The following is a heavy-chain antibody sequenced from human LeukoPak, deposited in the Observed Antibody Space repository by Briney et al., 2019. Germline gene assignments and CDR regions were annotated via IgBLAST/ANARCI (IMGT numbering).Heavy chain of an antibody. Sequence: PGGSLRLSCAASGFTFITYWMTWVRQAPGKGLEWVANIKQDGSEKYYVDSVKSRFTVYRDNAKNSLYLQMNSLRAEDTAVYYCARVYRSSSGYCFDFWGQGTLVTVSS. J-gene: IGHJ4*02. CDR1: GFTFITYW. CDR3: ARVYRSSSGYCFDF. CDR2: IKQDGSEK. D-gene: IGHD6-13*01. V-gene: IGHV3-7*01.